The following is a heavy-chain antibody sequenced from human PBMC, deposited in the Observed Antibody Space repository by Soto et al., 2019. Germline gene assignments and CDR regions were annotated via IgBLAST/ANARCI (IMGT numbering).Heavy chain of an antibody. Sequence: SETLSLTCTVSGGSISSYYWSWTLQPPWKGLEWTGYIYYSGSTNYNPSLKSRVTISVDTSKNQFSLKLSSVTAADTAVYYCATSYPYDFWSGYYPGDAFDIWGQGTMVTVSS. V-gene: IGHV4-59*01. CDR1: GGSISSYY. D-gene: IGHD3-3*01. CDR3: ATSYPYDFWSGYYPGDAFDI. CDR2: IYYSGST. J-gene: IGHJ3*02.